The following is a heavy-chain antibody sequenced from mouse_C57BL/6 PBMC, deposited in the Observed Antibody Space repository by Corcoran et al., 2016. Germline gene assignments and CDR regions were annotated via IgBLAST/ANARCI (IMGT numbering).Heavy chain of an antibody. V-gene: IGHV1-26*01. CDR2: INPNNGGT. J-gene: IGHJ2*01. CDR3: ARFRPRDYFDY. CDR1: GYTFTDYY. Sequence: EVQLQQSGPELVKPGASVKISCKASGYTFTDYYMNWVKQSHGKSLEWIGDINPNNGGTSYNQKFKGKATLTVDKSSSTAYMELRSLTSEDSAVYYCARFRPRDYFDYWGQGTTLTVSS.